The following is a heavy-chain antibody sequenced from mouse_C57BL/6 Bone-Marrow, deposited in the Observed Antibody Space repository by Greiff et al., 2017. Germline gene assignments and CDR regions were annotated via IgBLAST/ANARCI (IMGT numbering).Heavy chain of an antibody. CDR2: IYPGGGYT. D-gene: IGHD2-4*01. CDR1: GYTFTNYW. Sequence: QVQLQQSGAELVRPGTSVKMSCKASGYTFTNYWIGWAKQRPGHGLEWIGDIYPGGGYTNYNEKFKGKATLTADKSSSTAYMQFSSLTSKDSAIYYCARHDCDPWFAYWGQGTLVTVSA. CDR3: ARHDCDPWFAY. J-gene: IGHJ3*01. V-gene: IGHV1-63*01.